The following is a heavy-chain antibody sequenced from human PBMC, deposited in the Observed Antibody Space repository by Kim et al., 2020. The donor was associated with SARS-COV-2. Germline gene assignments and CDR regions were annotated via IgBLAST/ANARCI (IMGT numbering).Heavy chain of an antibody. CDR3: ARSYSSSWYRDP. J-gene: IGHJ5*02. Sequence: ASVKVSCKASGYTFTGYYMHWVRQAPGQGLEWMGRINPNSGGTNYAQKFQGRVTMTRDTSISTAYMELSRLRSDDTAVYYCARSYSSSWYRDPWGQGTLVTVSS. CDR2: INPNSGGT. CDR1: GYTFTGYY. D-gene: IGHD6-13*01. V-gene: IGHV1-2*06.